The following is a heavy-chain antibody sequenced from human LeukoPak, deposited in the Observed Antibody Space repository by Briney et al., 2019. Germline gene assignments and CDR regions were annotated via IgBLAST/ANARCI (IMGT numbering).Heavy chain of an antibody. CDR2: ISGSGGST. J-gene: IGHJ6*02. D-gene: IGHD3-3*01. CDR3: AKDLPTIFGVVISADYYYGMDV. V-gene: IGHV3-23*01. CDR1: GFTFSSYA. Sequence: GGSLRLSCAASGFTFSSYAMSWVRQAPGKGLEWVSAISGSGGSTYYADSVKGRFTISRDNSKNTLYLQMNSLRAEDTAVYYCAKDLPTIFGVVISADYYYGMDVWGQGTTVTVSS.